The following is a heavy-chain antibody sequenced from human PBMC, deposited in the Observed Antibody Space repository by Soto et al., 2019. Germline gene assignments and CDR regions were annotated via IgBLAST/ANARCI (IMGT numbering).Heavy chain of an antibody. CDR1: GFTFSSYA. CDR2: ISGNGGST. V-gene: IGHV3-23*01. D-gene: IGHD4-4*01. Sequence: GGSLRLSCAASGFTFSSYAMSWVRQAPGKGLEWVSAISGNGGSTYYADSVKGRFTISRDNAKNTLYLQMNSLRAEDTALYYCAKAVSVTHWFDPWGQGTLVTVSS. J-gene: IGHJ5*02. CDR3: AKAVSVTHWFDP.